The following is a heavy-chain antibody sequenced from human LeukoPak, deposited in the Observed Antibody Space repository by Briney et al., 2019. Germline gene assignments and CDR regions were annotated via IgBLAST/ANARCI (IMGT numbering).Heavy chain of an antibody. CDR1: GFTFDDYA. D-gene: IGHD1-26*01. Sequence: GGSLRLSCAASGFTFDDYAMHRVRQAPGKGLEWVSGISWNSGSIGYADSVKGRFTISRDNSKNTLYLQMNSLRAEDTAVYYCAKDQGGVVGATHFDYWGQGTLVTVSS. CDR2: ISWNSGSI. V-gene: IGHV3-9*01. CDR3: AKDQGGVVGATHFDY. J-gene: IGHJ4*02.